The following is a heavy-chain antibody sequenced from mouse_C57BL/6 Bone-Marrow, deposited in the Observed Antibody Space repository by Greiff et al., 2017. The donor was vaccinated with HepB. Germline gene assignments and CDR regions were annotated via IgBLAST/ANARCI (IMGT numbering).Heavy chain of an antibody. CDR2: IYPGSGST. Sequence: LVESGAELVKPGASVKMSCKASGYTFTSYWITWVKQRPGQGLEWIGDIYPGSGSTNYNEKFKSKATLTVDTSSSTAYMQLSSLTSEDSAVYYCARNNYSNYEAYWGQGTLVTVSA. CDR3: ARNNYSNYEAY. CDR1: GYTFTSYW. V-gene: IGHV1-55*01. J-gene: IGHJ3*01. D-gene: IGHD2-5*01.